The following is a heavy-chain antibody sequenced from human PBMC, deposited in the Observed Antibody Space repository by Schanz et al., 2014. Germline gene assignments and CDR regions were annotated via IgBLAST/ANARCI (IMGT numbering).Heavy chain of an antibody. J-gene: IGHJ4*02. CDR1: GFTFSSYG. CDR2: TYSGGST. Sequence: QVQLVESGGGVVQPGRSLRLSCAASGFTFSSYGMHWVRQAPGKGLEWVSITYSGGSTYYADSVKGRFTISRDNSKNTLYLLMNSLRAEDTAVYYCAKYGGGYSYGFVEYWGQGILVTVSS. D-gene: IGHD5-18*01. CDR3: AKYGGGYSYGFVEY. V-gene: IGHV3-NL1*01.